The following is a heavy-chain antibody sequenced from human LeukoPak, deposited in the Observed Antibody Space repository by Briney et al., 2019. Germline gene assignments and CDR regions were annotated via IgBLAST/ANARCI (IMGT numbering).Heavy chain of an antibody. CDR3: ARHRCSGGSCYSPLDD. CDR2: IYYSGST. D-gene: IGHD2-15*01. Sequence: SETLSLTCTVSGGSISGSSYYWGWIRQPPGKGLQWIGSIYYSGSTYYNPSLKSRVTISVDTSKNGFSLKLSFVTAADTAVYYCARHRCSGGSCYSPLDDWGQGTLVTVSS. CDR1: GGSISGSSYY. J-gene: IGHJ4*02. V-gene: IGHV4-39*07.